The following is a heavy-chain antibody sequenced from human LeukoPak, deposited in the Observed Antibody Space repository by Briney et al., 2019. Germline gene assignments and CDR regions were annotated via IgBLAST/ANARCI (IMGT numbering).Heavy chain of an antibody. J-gene: IGHJ4*02. Sequence: MASETLSLTCTVSGGSVSSGSYYWSWIRQPPGKGLEWIGYIYYSGSTNYNPSLKSRVTISVDTSKNQSSLKLSSVTAADTAVYYCASKTYGDYEGGYYWGQGTLVTVSS. CDR1: GGSVSSGSYY. CDR2: IYYSGST. CDR3: ASKTYGDYEGGYY. D-gene: IGHD4-17*01. V-gene: IGHV4-61*01.